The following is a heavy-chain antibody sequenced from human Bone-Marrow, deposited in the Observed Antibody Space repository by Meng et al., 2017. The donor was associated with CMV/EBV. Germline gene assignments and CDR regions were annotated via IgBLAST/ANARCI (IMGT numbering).Heavy chain of an antibody. V-gene: IGHV1-18*01. Sequence: ASVKVSCKASGYTFTSYGISWVRQAPGQGLEWMGWISAYNGNTNYAQKLQGRVTMTTDTSTSTAYMELRSLRSDDTAVYYCARGPDDYNSLGRFDPWGQGTLVTVSS. J-gene: IGHJ5*02. CDR3: ARGPDDYNSLGRFDP. CDR1: GYTFTSYG. CDR2: ISAYNGNT. D-gene: IGHD5-24*01.